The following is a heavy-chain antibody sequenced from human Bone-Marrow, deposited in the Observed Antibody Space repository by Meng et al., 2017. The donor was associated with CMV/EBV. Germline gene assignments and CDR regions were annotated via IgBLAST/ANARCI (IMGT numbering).Heavy chain of an antibody. CDR1: GASISSSSYF. D-gene: IGHD2-15*01. CDR3: ARELSDRGDDAFDI. J-gene: IGHJ3*02. Sequence: SETLSLTCTVSGASISSSSYFWDWIRQPPGKGLEWIGSIYYSGSTNYNPSLKSRVTISVDTSKNQFSLKLSSVTAADTAVYYCARELSDRGDDAFDIWGQGTMVTVSS. V-gene: IGHV4-39*07. CDR2: IYYSGST.